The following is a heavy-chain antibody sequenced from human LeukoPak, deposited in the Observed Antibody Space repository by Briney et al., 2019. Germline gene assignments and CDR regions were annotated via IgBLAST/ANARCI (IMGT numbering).Heavy chain of an antibody. CDR2: IYYSGST. V-gene: IGHV4-38-2*01. J-gene: IGHJ4*02. CDR3: ARQIGYSYGRPDY. D-gene: IGHD5-18*01. Sequence: GSLRLSCAASGFTFSNYAMNWVRQPPGKGLEWIGSIYYSGSTYYNPSLKSRVTISVDTSKNQFSLKLSSVTAADTAVYYCARQIGYSYGRPDYWGQGTLVTVSS. CDR1: GFTFSNYA.